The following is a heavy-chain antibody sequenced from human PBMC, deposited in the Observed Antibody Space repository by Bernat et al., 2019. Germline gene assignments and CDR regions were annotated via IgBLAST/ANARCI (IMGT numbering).Heavy chain of an antibody. D-gene: IGHD5-12*01. Sequence: QVQLQESGPGLVKPSETLSLTCAVSGYSISSGYYWGWIRQPPGKGLEWIGSIYHSGSTYYNPSLKSRVTISVDTSKNQFSLKLSSVTAADTAVYYCAGGGGYLWGPTNWFDPWGQGTLVTVSS. V-gene: IGHV4-38-2*01. CDR3: AGGGGYLWGPTNWFDP. CDR2: IYHSGST. CDR1: GYSISSGYY. J-gene: IGHJ5*02.